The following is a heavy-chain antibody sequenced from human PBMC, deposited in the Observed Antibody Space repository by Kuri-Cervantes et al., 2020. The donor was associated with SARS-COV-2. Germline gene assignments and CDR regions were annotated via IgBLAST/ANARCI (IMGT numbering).Heavy chain of an antibody. J-gene: IGHJ4*02. V-gene: IGHV3-30-3*01. D-gene: IGHD2-8*02. Sequence: GGSLRLSCAASGFTFNSSPMHWVRQTPGKGLEWVALISYDGSNKYYADPVQGRFTISRDNSKNTLYLQMSSLRAEDTAVFYCARGVGYTQPFDSWGQGTLVTVSS. CDR3: ARGVGYTQPFDS. CDR1: GFTFNSSP. CDR2: ISYDGSNK.